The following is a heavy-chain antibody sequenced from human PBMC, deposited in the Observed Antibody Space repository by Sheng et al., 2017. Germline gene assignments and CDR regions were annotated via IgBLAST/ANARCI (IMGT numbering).Heavy chain of an antibody. CDR3: ATSGIKGMDV. D-gene: IGHD1-1*01. CDR1: GFTFSTYG. J-gene: IGHJ6*02. Sequence: QVQLVESGGGVVQPGRSLRLSCAASGFTFSTYGMHWVRQAPGKGLEWVAIISYDGSNRYYADSVKGRFTISRDNSKNTLYLQMNSLRSEDTAVYYCATSGIKGMDVWGQGTTVTVSS. CDR2: ISYDGSNR. V-gene: IGHV3-30*03.